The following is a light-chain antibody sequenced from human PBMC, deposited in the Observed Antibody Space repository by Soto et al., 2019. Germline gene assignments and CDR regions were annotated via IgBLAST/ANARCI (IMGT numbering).Light chain of an antibody. J-gene: IGKJ2*01. CDR2: GAS. CDR1: QSIRSSN. Sequence: EIVLTQSPGTLSLSPGERATLSCRASQSIRSSNFAWLQQRPGQAPRLLIHGASSRATGIPDRFSGSGSGTDFTLTISRLEPEDFAVYYCQQYGSSPYTFGQGTKVEIK. CDR3: QQYGSSPYT. V-gene: IGKV3-20*01.